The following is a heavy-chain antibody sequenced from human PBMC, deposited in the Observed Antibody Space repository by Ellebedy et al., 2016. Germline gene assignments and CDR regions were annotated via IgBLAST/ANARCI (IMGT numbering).Heavy chain of an antibody. D-gene: IGHD2-2*01. V-gene: IGHV3-48*01. CDR2: ISSSSSTI. J-gene: IGHJ6*02. Sequence: GGSLRLXXAASGFTFSSYTMNWVRQAPGKGLEWVSYISSSSSTIYYADSVKGRFTISRDNAKNSLYLQMNSLRAEDTAVYYCAKQAHRGYCSSTSCYGGMDVWGQGTTVTVSS. CDR3: AKQAHRGYCSSTSCYGGMDV. CDR1: GFTFSSYT.